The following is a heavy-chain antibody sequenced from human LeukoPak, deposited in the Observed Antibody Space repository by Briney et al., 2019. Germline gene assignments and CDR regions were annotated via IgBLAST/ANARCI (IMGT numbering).Heavy chain of an antibody. CDR2: ISWNSGSI. J-gene: IGHJ4*02. CDR3: AKALVPATALGLYYFDY. CDR1: GFTFDDYA. D-gene: IGHD2-2*01. Sequence: GGSLRLSCAASGFTFDDYAMHWVRQAPGKGLGWVSGISWNSGSIGYADSVKGRFTISRDNAKNSLYLQMNSLRAEDTALYYCAKALVPATALGLYYFDYWGQGTLVTVSS. V-gene: IGHV3-9*01.